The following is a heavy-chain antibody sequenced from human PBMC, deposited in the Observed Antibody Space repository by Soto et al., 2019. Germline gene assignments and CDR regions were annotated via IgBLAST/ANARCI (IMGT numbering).Heavy chain of an antibody. CDR1: GYTFTSYG. CDR3: ARVGGSSAAVDYYGMDV. D-gene: IGHD6-19*01. Sequence: QVQLVQSGAEVKKPGASVKVSCKASGYTFTSYGISWVRQAPGQGLEWMGWISAYNGNTNYAQKLQVRVTMTTDTSTRKAYMELRSLRSADTAVYYCARVGGSSAAVDYYGMDVWGQGTTVTVDS. J-gene: IGHJ6*01. V-gene: IGHV1-18*01. CDR2: ISAYNGNT.